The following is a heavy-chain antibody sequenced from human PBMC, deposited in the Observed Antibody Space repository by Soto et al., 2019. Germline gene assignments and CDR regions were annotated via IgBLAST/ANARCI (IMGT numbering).Heavy chain of an antibody. CDR3: ARDRSMVRGVMGFGNNWFDP. CDR1: GGSISSGDYY. J-gene: IGHJ5*02. Sequence: SETLSLTCTVSGGSISSGDYYWSWLRQPPGKGLEWIGYIYYSGSTYYNPSLKSRVTISVDTSKNQFSLKLSSVTAADTAVYYCARDRSMVRGVMGFGNNWFDPWGQGTLVTVSS. V-gene: IGHV4-30-4*01. CDR2: IYYSGST. D-gene: IGHD3-10*01.